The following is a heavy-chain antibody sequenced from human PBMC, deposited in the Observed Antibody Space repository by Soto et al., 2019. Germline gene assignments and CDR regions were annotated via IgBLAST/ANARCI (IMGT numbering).Heavy chain of an antibody. CDR2: IYWDDYK. CDR1: VVAVTLSKVG. D-gene: IGHD2-2*01. CDR3: SHSWYGRRSSYEEGFDI. V-gene: IGHV2-5*02. J-gene: IGHJ3*02. Sequence: SVVAVTLSKVGVGWIRQPPGKALEWLALIYWDDYKRYSPSLKSRLTITKDTSKYQVVLTMTNMDPVDTATYYCSHSWYGRRSSYEEGFDIRGQATLVTRSS.